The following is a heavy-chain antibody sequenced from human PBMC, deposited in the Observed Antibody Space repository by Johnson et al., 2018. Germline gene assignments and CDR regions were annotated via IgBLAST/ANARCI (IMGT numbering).Heavy chain of an antibody. J-gene: IGHJ6*02. CDR2: ISRSGGTT. CDR3: ARGGGLYYYYYGMDV. Sequence: QVQLVQSGGGLVKPGGSLRLSCAASGFTFSDYYMSWIRPAPGKGLEWVSYISRSGGTTYYADSVKGRFTISRDNAKNSVCRQRNSLRAEDTAVYYCARGGGLYYYYYGMDVWGQGTTVTVSS. CDR1: GFTFSDYY. V-gene: IGHV3-11*01.